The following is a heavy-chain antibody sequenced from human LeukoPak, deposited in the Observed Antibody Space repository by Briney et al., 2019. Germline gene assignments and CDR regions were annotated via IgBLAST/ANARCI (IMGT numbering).Heavy chain of an antibody. CDR2: INPNSGGT. CDR1: GYTFTGYY. D-gene: IGHD2-21*01. V-gene: IGHV1-2*02. CDR3: AREDGIVVVIERWFDP. J-gene: IGHJ5*02. Sequence: VASVKVSCKASGYTFTGYYMHWVRQAPGQGLEWMGWINPNSGGTNYAQKFQGRVTMTRDTSISTAYMELSRLRSDDTAVYYCAREDGIVVVIERWFDPWGQGTLVTVSS.